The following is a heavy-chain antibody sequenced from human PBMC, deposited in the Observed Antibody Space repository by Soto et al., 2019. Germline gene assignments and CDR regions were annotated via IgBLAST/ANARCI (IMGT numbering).Heavy chain of an antibody. CDR1: VYTFSGHY. D-gene: IGHD3-3*01. CDR3: VRDSGFRGFLDWSLDV. J-gene: IGHJ6*02. V-gene: IGHV1-2*02. CDR2: IKPNTGDT. Sequence: ASVKVSCKASVYTFSGHYIHWVRQAPGQGLEWMGWIKPNTGDTNYAQKFQGRVTMTRDTSISTAYMELSRLRSDETAEYYCVRDSGFRGFLDWSLDVWGQGTTVTVSS.